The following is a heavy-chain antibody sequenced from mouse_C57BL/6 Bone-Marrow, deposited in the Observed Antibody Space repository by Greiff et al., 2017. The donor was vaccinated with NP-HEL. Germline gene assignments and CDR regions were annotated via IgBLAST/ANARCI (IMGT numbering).Heavy chain of an antibody. D-gene: IGHD1-1*01. CDR1: GFNIKDDY. Sequence: VQLQQSGAELVRPGASVKLSCTASGFNIKDDYMHWVKQRPEQGLEWIGWIDPENGDTEYASKFQGKATITADTSSNTAYMQLSSLTSEDTAVYYCTTNDNGSVYLDVWGTGTTVTVSS. CDR3: TTNDNGSVYLDV. J-gene: IGHJ1*03. V-gene: IGHV14-4*01. CDR2: IDPENGDT.